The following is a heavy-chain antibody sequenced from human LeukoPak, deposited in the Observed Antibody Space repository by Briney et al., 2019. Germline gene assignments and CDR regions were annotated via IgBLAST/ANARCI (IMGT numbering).Heavy chain of an antibody. CDR2: IRSKAYAGTT. V-gene: IGHV3-49*03. Sequence: GGSLRLSCTASGFTIDYYGMSWFRQAPGKGLEWVGFIRSKAYAGTTEYAASVKGRFTISRDDSKSIAYLQMNSLKTEDTAVYYCTRDHDSSGYYFGSNYWGQGTLVTVSS. D-gene: IGHD3-22*01. CDR1: GFTIDYYG. J-gene: IGHJ4*02. CDR3: TRDHDSSGYYFGSNY.